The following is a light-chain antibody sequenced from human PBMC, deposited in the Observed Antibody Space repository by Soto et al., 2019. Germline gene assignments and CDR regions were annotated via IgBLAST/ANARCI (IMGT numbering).Light chain of an antibody. CDR3: HQYGSSPLT. J-gene: IGKJ4*01. V-gene: IGKV3-20*01. CDR2: SAS. CDR1: ETVATSS. Sequence: EIVLTQSPGTLSLSPGETATLSCRASETVATSSLGWYQQKPGRAPSLLIYSASRRATGIPDRFSASGSATDFTLTIARLEPEDFAVYYCHQYGSSPLTFGGGTKVEI.